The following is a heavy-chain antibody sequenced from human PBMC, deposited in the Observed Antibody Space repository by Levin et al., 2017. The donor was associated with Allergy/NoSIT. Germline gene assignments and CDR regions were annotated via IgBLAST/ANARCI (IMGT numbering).Heavy chain of an antibody. J-gene: IGHJ4*02. CDR3: ARATSSGWRHFDY. CDR1: GFTFSSYA. D-gene: IGHD6-19*01. V-gene: IGHV3-64*01. Sequence: GGSLRLSCAASGFTFSSYAMHWVRQAPGKGLEYVSAISSNGGSTYYANSVKGRFTISRDNSKNTLYLQMGSLRAEDMAVYYCARATSSGWRHFDYWGQGTLVTVSS. CDR2: ISSNGGST.